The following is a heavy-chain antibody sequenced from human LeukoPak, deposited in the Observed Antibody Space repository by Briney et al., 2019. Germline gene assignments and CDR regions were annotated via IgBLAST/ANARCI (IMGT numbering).Heavy chain of an antibody. CDR2: TYPGDSDT. D-gene: IGHD6-13*01. CDR3: ARRKVFSAAPDY. CDR1: GYSFTSYW. Sequence: GESLKISCKGSGYSFTSYWIGWVRQMPGKGLGWMGITYPGDSDTRYSPSFQGQVTISADKSISTAYLQWSSLKALDTAMYYCARRKVFSAAPDYWGQGTLVTVSS. V-gene: IGHV5-51*01. J-gene: IGHJ4*02.